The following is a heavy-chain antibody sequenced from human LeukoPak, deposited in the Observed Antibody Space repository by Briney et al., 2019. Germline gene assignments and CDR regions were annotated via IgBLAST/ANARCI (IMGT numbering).Heavy chain of an antibody. V-gene: IGHV1-69*04. D-gene: IGHD5-18*01. J-gene: IGHJ4*02. CDR2: IIPILGIA. CDR1: GGTFSSYA. Sequence: AASVNVSCKASGGTFSSYAISWVRQAPGQGLEWMGRIIPILGIANYTQKFQGRVTITADKSTSTAYMELSSLRSEDTAVYYCAKDQYTTMITDEENFDYWGQGTLVTVSS. CDR3: AKDQYTTMITDEENFDY.